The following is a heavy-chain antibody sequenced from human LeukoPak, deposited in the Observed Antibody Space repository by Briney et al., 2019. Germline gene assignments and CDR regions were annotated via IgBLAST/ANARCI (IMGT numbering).Heavy chain of an antibody. D-gene: IGHD6-13*01. V-gene: IGHV3-13*01. CDR1: GFTFSSYD. CDR2: IGTAGDT. CDR3: ARDSAGIAAAGNAFDI. Sequence: GGSLRLSCAASGFTFSSYDMHWVRQATGKGLEWVSAIGTAGDTYYPGSVKGRFTISRENAKNSSYLQMNSLRAGDTAVYYCARDSAGIAAAGNAFDIWGQGTMVTVSS. J-gene: IGHJ3*02.